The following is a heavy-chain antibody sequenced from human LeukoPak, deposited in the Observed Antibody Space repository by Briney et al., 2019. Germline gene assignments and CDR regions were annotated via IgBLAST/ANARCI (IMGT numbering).Heavy chain of an antibody. CDR2: IYGDGRT. D-gene: IGHD3-3*01. CDR3: ARGRGLGVVSPYFDY. V-gene: IGHV3-53*01. J-gene: IGHJ4*02. Sequence: PGGSLRLSCVVSGFSVSNNYMIRVRQAPGNGLERVSVIYGDGRTSHSASVRGRFTISRDNSKNIVSLQMNNLRAEDTAVYYCARGRGLGVVSPYFDYWGQGTLVTVSS. CDR1: GFSVSNNY.